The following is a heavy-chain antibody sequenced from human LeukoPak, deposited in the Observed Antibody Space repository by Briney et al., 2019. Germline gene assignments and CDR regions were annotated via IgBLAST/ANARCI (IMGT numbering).Heavy chain of an antibody. CDR1: VGSLSSYY. Sequence: SVTLSLTCTVSVGSLSSYYWSWIRQPAGKGLEWVGRIYTSGSTNYNPSLKGRVTMSVDTSKNQFSLKRSSVTAADTAGYYCARSYYDYVWGSYPYFDYWGQGTLVTVSS. CDR2: IYTSGST. J-gene: IGHJ4*02. CDR3: ARSYYDYVWGSYPYFDY. V-gene: IGHV4-4*07. D-gene: IGHD3-16*02.